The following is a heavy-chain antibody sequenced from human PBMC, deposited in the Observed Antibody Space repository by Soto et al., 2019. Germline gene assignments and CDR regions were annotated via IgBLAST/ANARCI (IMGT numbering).Heavy chain of an antibody. CDR3: ARVGGIAAAGSYYYYGMDV. Sequence: QVQLVQSGAEVKKPGSSVKVSCKASGGTFSSYTISWVRQAPGQGLEWMGRIIPILGIANYAQKFQGRVTITADKSTSTADMELSSLRSEDTAVYYCARVGGIAAAGSYYYYGMDVWGQGTTVTVSS. D-gene: IGHD6-13*01. CDR1: GGTFSSYT. CDR2: IIPILGIA. V-gene: IGHV1-69*02. J-gene: IGHJ6*02.